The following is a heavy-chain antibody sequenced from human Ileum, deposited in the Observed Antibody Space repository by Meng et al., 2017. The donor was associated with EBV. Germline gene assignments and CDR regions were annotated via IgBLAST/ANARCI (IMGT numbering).Heavy chain of an antibody. CDR3: ASRPPYNQGVSLEY. Sequence: LRSSGHGGVVPSGTQSLPCDVSGCSIPRSNWWPLARQPPGKGLEWIGEIFHPASTNYNPSLQRRITMSIDESKNQFSLKLYFVTAADTAVYYCASRPPYNQGVSLEYWGQGTLVTVSS. CDR2: IFHPAST. J-gene: IGHJ4*02. V-gene: IGHV4-4*02. CDR1: GCSIPRSNW. D-gene: IGHD3-10*01.